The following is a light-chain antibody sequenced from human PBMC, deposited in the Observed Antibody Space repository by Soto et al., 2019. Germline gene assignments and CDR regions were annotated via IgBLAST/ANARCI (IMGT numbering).Light chain of an antibody. CDR3: QQYKA. J-gene: IGKJ1*01. V-gene: IGKV1-5*01. Sequence: DIQMTQSPSTLSASVGDNITITCRASQSLSSYLAWYQQKPGRAPKLLIFDDSSLERGVPSRFSGSGSGTEFRLTISSLQHDDFATYYCQQYKAFGQGTKVDIK. CDR2: DDS. CDR1: QSLSSY.